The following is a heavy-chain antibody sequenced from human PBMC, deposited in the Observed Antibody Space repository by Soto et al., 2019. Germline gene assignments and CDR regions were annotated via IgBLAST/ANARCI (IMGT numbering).Heavy chain of an antibody. CDR1: VFTFSNYN. CDR3: AREGALKPFSS. V-gene: IGHV3-21*01. Sequence: GPLRLSCVASVFTFSNYNMNWVRQAPGKGLEWVSHISGTSVYIHYADSVKGRFTISRDNAKNSVYLQMDSLRVEDTAVYYCAREGALKPFSSWGQGALVTVSS. J-gene: IGHJ5*02. CDR2: ISGTSVYI.